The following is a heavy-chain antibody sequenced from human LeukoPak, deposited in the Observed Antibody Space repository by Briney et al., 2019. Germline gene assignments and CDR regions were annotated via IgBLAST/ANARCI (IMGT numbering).Heavy chain of an antibody. Sequence: SETLSLTCAVYGGSLSGYYWSWIRQPPGKGLEWIGEINHSGSTNYNPSLKSRVTISVDTSKNQFSLKLSSVTAADTAVYYCARDRGIPVAGTHHYSLDLWGQGTPVTGS. J-gene: IGHJ6*03. CDR3: ARDRGIPVAGTHHYSLDL. V-gene: IGHV4-34*01. D-gene: IGHD6-19*01. CDR1: GGSLSGYY. CDR2: INHSGST.